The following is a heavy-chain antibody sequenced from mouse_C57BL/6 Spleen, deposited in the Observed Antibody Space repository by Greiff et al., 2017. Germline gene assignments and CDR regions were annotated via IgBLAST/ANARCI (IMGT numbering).Heavy chain of an antibody. CDR3: AREGYGSLYYFGC. V-gene: IGHV1-82*01. J-gene: IGHJ2*01. Sequence: QVQLQQSGPELVKPGASVKISCKASGYAFSSSWMNWVKQRPGKGLEWIGRIYPGDGDPNYNGKFKGKATLTADKSSSTAYMQLRSLTSEDSAVYFCAREGYGSLYYFGCWGQGTTLTVSS. CDR1: GYAFSSSW. D-gene: IGHD1-1*01. CDR2: IYPGDGDP.